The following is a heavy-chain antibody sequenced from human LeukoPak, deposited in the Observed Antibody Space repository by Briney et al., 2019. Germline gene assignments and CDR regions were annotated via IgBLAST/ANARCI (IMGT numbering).Heavy chain of an antibody. CDR2: INSDGSST. Sequence: PGGSLRLSCAASGFTFSSYWMHWVRQAPGKGLVWVSRINSDGSSTSYADSVKGRFTISRDNAKNTLYLQMNSLRAEDTAVYYCAREWLLLPAVDYWGQGTLVTVSS. D-gene: IGHD3-22*01. V-gene: IGHV3-74*01. J-gene: IGHJ4*02. CDR3: AREWLLLPAVDY. CDR1: GFTFSSYW.